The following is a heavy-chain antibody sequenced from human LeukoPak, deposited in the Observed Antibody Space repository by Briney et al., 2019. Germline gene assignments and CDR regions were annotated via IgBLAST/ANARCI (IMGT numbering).Heavy chain of an antibody. J-gene: IGHJ4*02. Sequence: PGGSLGLSCAASGFTFSSYAMSWVRQAPGKGLEGVSAICGSGGSTYYADSVKGRFTISRDNSKNTLYLQMNSLRAEDTAVYYCAKDPLPGLVIVVEPAATNWGQGTLVTVSS. V-gene: IGHV3-23*01. CDR3: AKDPLPGLVIVVEPAATN. CDR2: ICGSGGST. CDR1: GFTFSSYA. D-gene: IGHD2-2*01.